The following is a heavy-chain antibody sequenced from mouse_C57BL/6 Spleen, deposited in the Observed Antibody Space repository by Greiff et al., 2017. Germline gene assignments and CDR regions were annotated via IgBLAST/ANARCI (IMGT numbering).Heavy chain of an antibody. V-gene: IGHV3-6*01. Sequence: EVKVEESGPGLVKPSQSLSLTCSVTGYSITSGYYWNWIRQFPGNKLEWMGYISYDGSNNYNPSLKNRISITRDTSKNQFFLKLNSVTTEDTATYYCARDRLRLRYFDYWGQGTTLTVSS. CDR1: GYSITSGYY. CDR3: ARDRLRLRYFDY. J-gene: IGHJ2*01. CDR2: ISYDGSN. D-gene: IGHD3-2*02.